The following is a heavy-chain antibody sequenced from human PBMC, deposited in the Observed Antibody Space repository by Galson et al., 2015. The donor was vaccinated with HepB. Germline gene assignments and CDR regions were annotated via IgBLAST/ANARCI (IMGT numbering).Heavy chain of an antibody. D-gene: IGHD3-10*01. Sequence: SLRLSCAASGFTFSSYGMHWVRQAPGKGLEWVAVISYDGSNKYYADSVKGRFTISRDNSKNTLYLQMNSLRAEDTAVYYCAKDLGRITMVRGVMENYYFDYWGQGTLVTVSS. CDR2: ISYDGSNK. CDR1: GFTFSSYG. CDR3: AKDLGRITMVRGVMENYYFDY. J-gene: IGHJ4*02. V-gene: IGHV3-30*18.